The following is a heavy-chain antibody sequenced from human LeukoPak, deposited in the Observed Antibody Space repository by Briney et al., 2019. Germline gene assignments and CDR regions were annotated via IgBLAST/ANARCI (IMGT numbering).Heavy chain of an antibody. CDR1: GLTFSAYS. CDR2: ISVSGGGT. CDR3: VKDWRDESNGGGGCLQY. V-gene: IGHV3-23*01. Sequence: GGSLRLSCVASGLTFSAYSMTWVRQAPGKGLDWVSSISVSGGGTYYADSVRGRFTISRDNSKNTLYLHMNSLRAEVTAVYYCVKDWRDESNGGGGCLQYWGQGTLVTVSS. D-gene: IGHD2-15*01. J-gene: IGHJ4*02.